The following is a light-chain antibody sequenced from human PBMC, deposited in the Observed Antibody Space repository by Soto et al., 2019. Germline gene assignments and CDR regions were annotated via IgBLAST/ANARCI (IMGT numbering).Light chain of an antibody. CDR2: SSN. V-gene: IGLV1-44*01. Sequence: QAVVTQPASASGTPGQRVTISCSGSSSNIGSNTVNWYQQVPGTAPKLLIYSSNQRPSGVPDRFSGSKSGTSASLAISGLQSEDEADYYCAAWDDSLNGVVFGGGTKLTVL. J-gene: IGLJ2*01. CDR3: AAWDDSLNGVV. CDR1: SSNIGSNT.